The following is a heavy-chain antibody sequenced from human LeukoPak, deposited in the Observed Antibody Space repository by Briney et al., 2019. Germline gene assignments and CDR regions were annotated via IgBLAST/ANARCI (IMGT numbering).Heavy chain of an antibody. Sequence: SETLSLTCTVSGGSISSSSYYWGWIRQPPGKGLEWIGSIYYSGSTYYNPSLKSRVTISVDTSKNQFSLKLSSVTAADTAVYYCARSRGYGYCSGGSCNLGNWFDPWGRGTLVTVSS. CDR1: GGSISSSSYY. CDR2: IYYSGST. V-gene: IGHV4-39*01. D-gene: IGHD2-15*01. CDR3: ARSRGYGYCSGGSCNLGNWFDP. J-gene: IGHJ5*02.